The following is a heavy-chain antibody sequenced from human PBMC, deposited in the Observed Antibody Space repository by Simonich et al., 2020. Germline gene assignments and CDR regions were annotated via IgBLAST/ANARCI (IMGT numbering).Heavy chain of an antibody. J-gene: IGHJ3*02. CDR3: ARGIVGASGAFDI. D-gene: IGHD1-26*01. V-gene: IGHV3-21*01. Sequence: EVQLVESGGGLVKPGGSLRLSCAASGFTFSSYSMNWVRQAPGKGVEWVSSISSSSSYIYYADSVKGRFTISRDNAKNSLYLQMNSLRAEDTAVYYCARGIVGASGAFDIWGQGTMVTVSS. CDR2: ISSSSSYI. CDR1: GFTFSSYS.